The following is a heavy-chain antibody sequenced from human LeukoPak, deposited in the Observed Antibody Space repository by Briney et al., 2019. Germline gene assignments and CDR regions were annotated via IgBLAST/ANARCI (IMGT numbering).Heavy chain of an antibody. D-gene: IGHD5-18*01. CDR2: IGSSSTNI. CDR1: GFSFSSYA. J-gene: IGHJ4*02. CDR3: ARLRPLSGGYSYGYYFDY. Sequence: GGSLRLSCAASGFSFSSYAMNWVRRAPGKGLEWVSSIGSSSTNIYYRDSVKGRFTISRDNAKKSLYLQMNTLRAEDTAVYHCARLRPLSGGYSYGYYFDYWGQGTLVTVSS. V-gene: IGHV3-21*01.